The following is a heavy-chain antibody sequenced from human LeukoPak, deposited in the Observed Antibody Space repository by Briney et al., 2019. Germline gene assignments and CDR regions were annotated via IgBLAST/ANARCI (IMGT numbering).Heavy chain of an antibody. J-gene: IGHJ4*02. CDR3: ARRGDFLIDY. CDR2: IYYSGST. Sequence: SETLSLTCTVSGGSISSSSYYWGWIRQPPGKGLELIGSIYYSGSTYYNPSLKSRVTISVDTSKNQFSLKLSSVTAADTAVYYCARRGDFLIDYWGQGTLVTVSS. CDR1: GGSISSSSYY. V-gene: IGHV4-39*01. D-gene: IGHD3-16*01.